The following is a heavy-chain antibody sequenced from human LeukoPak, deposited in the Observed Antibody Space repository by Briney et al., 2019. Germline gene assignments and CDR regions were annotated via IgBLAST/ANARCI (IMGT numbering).Heavy chain of an antibody. D-gene: IGHD3-3*01. Sequence: QPSETLSLTCAVSGYFISSRYYWGWIRQPPGKGLEWIGSIYHSGSTYYNPSLKSRVTISVDTSKNQFSLKLSSVTAADTAVYYCARRFGVVIPYYFDYWGQGTLVTVSS. CDR3: ARRFGVVIPYYFDY. V-gene: IGHV4-38-2*01. J-gene: IGHJ4*02. CDR1: GYFISSRYY. CDR2: IYHSGST.